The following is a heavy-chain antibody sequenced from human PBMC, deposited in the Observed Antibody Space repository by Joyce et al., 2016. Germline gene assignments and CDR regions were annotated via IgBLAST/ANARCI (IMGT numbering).Heavy chain of an antibody. J-gene: IGHJ4*02. V-gene: IGHV4-30-4*01. CDR2: IYFSGST. CDR1: GGSISRGDYY. D-gene: IGHD3-3*01. Sequence: QVQLQESGPGLVKPSQTLSLTCTVSGGSISRGDYYWSWVRQSPGKVLQWIGYIYFSGSTHRNTSLKSRLTISADTSKNQFSLKVRSVTAADTAVYYCARGNGDFWSGYYNYFDYWGQGILVTVSS. CDR3: ARGNGDFWSGYYNYFDY.